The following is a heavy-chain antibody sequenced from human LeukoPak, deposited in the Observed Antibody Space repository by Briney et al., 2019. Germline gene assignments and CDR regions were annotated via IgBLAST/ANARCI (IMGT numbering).Heavy chain of an antibody. CDR3: ASGGAVAGDYYYGMDV. D-gene: IGHD6-19*01. Sequence: ASVKVSCKASGYTFTSDGISWVRQAPGQGLEWMGWISAYNGNTNYAQKLQGRVTMTTDTSTSTAYMELRSLRSDDTAVYYCASGGAVAGDYYYGMDVWGQGTTVTVSS. V-gene: IGHV1-18*01. CDR2: ISAYNGNT. J-gene: IGHJ6*02. CDR1: GYTFTSDG.